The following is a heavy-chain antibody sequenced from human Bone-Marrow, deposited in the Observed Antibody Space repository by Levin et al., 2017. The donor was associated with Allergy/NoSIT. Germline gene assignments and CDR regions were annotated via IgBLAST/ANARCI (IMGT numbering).Heavy chain of an antibody. D-gene: IGHD3-10*01. V-gene: IGHV3-23*01. J-gene: IGHJ4*02. CDR3: AKSLSNHGMGFGTPFDY. CDR1: GFTFSSYA. Sequence: GGSLRLSCAASGFTFSSYAMSWVRQAPGKGLEWVSTISGSGGSTSTADSVKGRFTISRDNSKNTLYLQMSSLRAEDTAVYYCAKSLSNHGMGFGTPFDYWGQGTLVTVSS. CDR2: ISGSGGST.